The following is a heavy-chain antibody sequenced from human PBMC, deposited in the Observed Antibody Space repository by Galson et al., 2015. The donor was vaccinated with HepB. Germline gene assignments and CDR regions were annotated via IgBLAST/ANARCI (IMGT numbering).Heavy chain of an antibody. Sequence: SLRLSCAASGFTVTSNYMSWVRQAPGQGLEWVSVIYSGGSTYYADSVKGRFTISRDNSKNTLYLQMNNLRAGDTAVYYCAGRDNLDYWGQGTLVTVSS. CDR2: IYSGGST. J-gene: IGHJ4*02. V-gene: IGHV3-66*01. D-gene: IGHD2-15*01. CDR3: AGRDNLDY. CDR1: GFTVTSNY.